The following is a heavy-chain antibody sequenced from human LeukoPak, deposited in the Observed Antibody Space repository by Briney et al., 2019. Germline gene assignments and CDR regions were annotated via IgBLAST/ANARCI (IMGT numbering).Heavy chain of an antibody. CDR2: ISSSSSYI. CDR1: GFTFSSYS. CDR3: ARGGGPGRYCSGGSCYRRPFDY. V-gene: IGHV3-21*01. Sequence: GGSLRLSCAASGFTFSSYSMNWVRQAPGKGLEWVSSISSSSSYIYYADSVKGRFTISRDNAKNSLYLQMNSLRAEDTAVYYCARGGGPGRYCSGGSCYRRPFDYWGQGTLVTVSS. J-gene: IGHJ4*02. D-gene: IGHD2-15*01.